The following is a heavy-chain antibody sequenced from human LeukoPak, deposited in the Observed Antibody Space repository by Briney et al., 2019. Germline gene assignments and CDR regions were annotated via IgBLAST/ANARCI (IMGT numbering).Heavy chain of an antibody. CDR1: GFTFHQYA. Sequence: PGRSLRLSCAASGFTFHQYAIHWVQQVPGKGLEWVSGISWNSGSIGYADSVRGRFTISRDNAKNSVYLQMNSLRAEDTALYYCAKDKAPLYSGYDWDLDFWGQGTLVIVSS. V-gene: IGHV3-9*01. CDR3: AKDKAPLYSGYDWDLDF. CDR2: ISWNSGSI. D-gene: IGHD5-12*01. J-gene: IGHJ4*02.